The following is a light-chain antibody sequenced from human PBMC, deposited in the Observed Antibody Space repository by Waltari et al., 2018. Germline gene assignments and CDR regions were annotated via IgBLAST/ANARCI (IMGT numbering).Light chain of an antibody. CDR1: QSVSSN. V-gene: IGKV3-15*01. CDR2: GAS. J-gene: IGKJ1*01. Sequence: EIVITQPPATLSVSPGERATLSCRASQSVSSNLAWYQQKPGQAPRPLIYGASTRATGIPARFSGSGSGTEFTLTISSLQSEDFAVYYCQQYNNWPPWTFGQGTKVEIK. CDR3: QQYNNWPPWT.